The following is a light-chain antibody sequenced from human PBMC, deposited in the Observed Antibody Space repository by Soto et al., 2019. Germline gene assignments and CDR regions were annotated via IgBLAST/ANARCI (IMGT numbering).Light chain of an antibody. Sequence: ELVLTQSPGTLSLSPGERATLSCSASQSVSSSYLAWYQQKPVQAPRLLIYGASSRATGIPDRFSGSGSGTDFTLTISRLEPEDFAVYYCQQYGSSPTCGGGTKVESK. J-gene: IGKJ4*01. CDR3: QQYGSSPT. CDR1: QSVSSSY. CDR2: GAS. V-gene: IGKV3-20*01.